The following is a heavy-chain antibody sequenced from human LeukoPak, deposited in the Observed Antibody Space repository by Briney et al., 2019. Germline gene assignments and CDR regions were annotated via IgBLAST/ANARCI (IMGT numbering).Heavy chain of an antibody. D-gene: IGHD6-6*01. CDR3: ARTRRIAARHYDNWFDP. CDR2: MNPNSGNT. V-gene: IGHV1-8*03. CDR1: GYTFTSYD. Sequence: ASVKVSCKASGYTFTSYDINWVRQATGQGLEWTGWMNPNSGNTGYAQRFQGRVTITRNTSISTAHMELSSLRSEDTAVYYCARTRRIAARHYDNWFDPWGQGTLVTVSS. J-gene: IGHJ5*02.